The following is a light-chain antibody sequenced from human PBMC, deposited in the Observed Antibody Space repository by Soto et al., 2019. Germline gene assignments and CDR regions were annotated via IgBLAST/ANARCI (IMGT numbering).Light chain of an antibody. J-gene: IGKJ4*01. CDR1: QSVNNN. V-gene: IGKV3-15*01. Sequence: EVVMTQSPALLSVSPGEGVTLSCRASQSVNNNLAWYQQQPGQAPRLLIYDTSSRATGVPARFSGSGSGTEFTLTISSLKAEDFAVYYCQQYNDRPPLTFGGGTKVEI. CDR3: QQYNDRPPLT. CDR2: DTS.